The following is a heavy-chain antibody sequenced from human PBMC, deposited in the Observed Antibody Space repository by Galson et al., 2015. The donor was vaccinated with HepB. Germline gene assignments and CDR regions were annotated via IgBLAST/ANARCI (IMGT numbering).Heavy chain of an antibody. CDR2: IFWNEDK. V-gene: IGHV2-5*01. J-gene: IGHJ4*02. Sequence: PALVKPTQTLTLACTFSGFSLSSSGVGVGWIRQPPGKALEWLALIFWNEDKRYSRSLKKRLTITKDSSKNQVVLTMTNMDPVDTGTYYCALSRKLGMNFDHWGQGTLVTVSS. D-gene: IGHD3-16*01. CDR1: GFSLSSSGVG. CDR3: ALSRKLGMNFDH.